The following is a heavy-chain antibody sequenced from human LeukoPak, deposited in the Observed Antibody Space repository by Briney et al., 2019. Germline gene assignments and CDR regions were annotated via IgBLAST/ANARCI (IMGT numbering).Heavy chain of an antibody. CDR1: GFTFSKYA. CDR3: VGGLRGWDAFDI. Sequence: GGSLRLSCVVSGFTFSKYAMSWVRQSSGKGLEWVSVIYGGGDTNYADSVKGRFIISRDTSKNTLYLQMNSLRAEDTAVYYCVGGLRGWDAFDIWAKGQWSPSLQ. J-gene: IGHJ3*02. D-gene: IGHD5-12*01. V-gene: IGHV3-53*01. CDR2: IYGGGDT.